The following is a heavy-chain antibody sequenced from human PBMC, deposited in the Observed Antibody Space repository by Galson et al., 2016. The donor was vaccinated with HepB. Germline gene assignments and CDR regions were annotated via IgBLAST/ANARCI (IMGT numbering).Heavy chain of an antibody. CDR3: AREALIAVTLLDV. CDR1: GFTFSNYG. CDR2: IWADGSNQ. V-gene: IGHV3-33*01. J-gene: IGHJ6*04. D-gene: IGHD6-19*01. Sequence: SCAASGFTFSNYGMHWVRQAPGKGLEWVAVIWADGSNQYYEDSVKGRFTISRDNAKNTLYLEMNRLRVEDTAVYYCAREALIAVTLLDVWGKGTTVTVSS.